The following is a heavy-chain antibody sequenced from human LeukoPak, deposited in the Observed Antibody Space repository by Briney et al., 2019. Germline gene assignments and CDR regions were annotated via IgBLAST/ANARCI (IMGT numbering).Heavy chain of an antibody. CDR3: VRFMRGTIGGDN. J-gene: IGHJ4*02. V-gene: IGHV3-23*01. CDR1: GFTFSSYA. D-gene: IGHD3-16*01. CDR2: ISGSGGST. Sequence: KSGGSLRLSCAASGFTFSSYAMSWVRQAPGKGLEWVSAISGSGGSTYYADSVKGRFTISRDNAKNSLYLQMNNLKAEDTAMYYCVRFMRGTIGGDNWGQGTLITVSA.